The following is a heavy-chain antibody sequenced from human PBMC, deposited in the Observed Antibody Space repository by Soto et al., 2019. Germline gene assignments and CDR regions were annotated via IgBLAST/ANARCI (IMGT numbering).Heavy chain of an antibody. D-gene: IGHD2-21*01. CDR3: SRHIPRLKLGGNYYYALEV. CDR1: GDTFSSFA. J-gene: IGHJ6*02. CDR2: IIPVFRTP. Sequence: QVQLVQSGAEVKKPGSSVKVSCKASGDTFSSFAISWVRQAPGRGLEWMGGIIPVFRTPDYAQTFQGRVTMTEDESTTTAYLELSSLRSDDTAVYYCSRHIPRLKLGGNYYYALEVWGQGTTVIVPS. V-gene: IGHV1-69*12.